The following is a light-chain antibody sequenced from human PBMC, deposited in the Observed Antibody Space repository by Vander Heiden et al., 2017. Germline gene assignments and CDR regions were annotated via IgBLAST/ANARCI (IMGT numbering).Light chain of an antibody. J-gene: IGLJ3*02. Sequence: QSALTQPASASVSPGQSMTISCTGTCSDVGGYNYVSCYQQHAPPAPKLMIYDVSNRPSGVSNLFAGSKSGKTAPLTISRLQAEDEAYYYCSSYTSSSTRVFGGGTKLTVL. CDR3: SSYTSSSTRV. V-gene: IGLV2-14*01. CDR2: DVS. CDR1: CSDVGGYNY.